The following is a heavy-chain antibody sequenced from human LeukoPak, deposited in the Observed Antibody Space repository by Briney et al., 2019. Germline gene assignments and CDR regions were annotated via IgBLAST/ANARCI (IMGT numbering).Heavy chain of an antibody. Sequence: SETLSLTCTVSGGSMSSYYWSWIRQPPGKGLDWIGYIYYSGSTNYNPSLKSRVTISVDTSKNQFSLKLSSVTAADTAVYYCARAASDYDVLTGYIPAPFDYWGQGTLVTVSS. J-gene: IGHJ4*02. V-gene: IGHV4-59*01. CDR3: ARAASDYDVLTGYIPAPFDY. D-gene: IGHD3-9*01. CDR2: IYYSGST. CDR1: GGSMSSYY.